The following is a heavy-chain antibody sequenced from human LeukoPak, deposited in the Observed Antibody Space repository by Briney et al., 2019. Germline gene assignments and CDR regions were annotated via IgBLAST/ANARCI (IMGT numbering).Heavy chain of an antibody. D-gene: IGHD2/OR15-2a*01. J-gene: IGHJ6*03. CDR3: ARVEFTYYYYYMDV. V-gene: IGHV4-39*07. CDR2: IYYTGNT. Sequence: PSETLSLTCTVSGGSISSSSYYWGWIRQPPGKGLEWIGSIYYTGNTYYNPSLKSRVTISVDTSKNQFSLKLSSVTAADTAVYYCARVEFTYYYYYMDVWGKGTTVTVSS. CDR1: GGSISSSSYY.